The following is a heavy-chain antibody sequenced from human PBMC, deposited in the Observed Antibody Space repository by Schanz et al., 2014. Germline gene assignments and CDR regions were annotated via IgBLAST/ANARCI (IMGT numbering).Heavy chain of an antibody. D-gene: IGHD3-10*01. J-gene: IGHJ4*02. CDR2: LSGSGAGT. CDR1: GFSFRKSA. Sequence: EVQLVESGGGLVRPGGSLRLSCAASGFSFRKSAMGWVRQTPGKGLEWVSTLSGSGAGTFYADSVKGRFTISRDNSMNTLHLQMDGLRVEDTAVYYCAVLGGFGELPLDYRGQGTLVTVSS. CDR3: AVLGGFGELPLDY. V-gene: IGHV3-23*04.